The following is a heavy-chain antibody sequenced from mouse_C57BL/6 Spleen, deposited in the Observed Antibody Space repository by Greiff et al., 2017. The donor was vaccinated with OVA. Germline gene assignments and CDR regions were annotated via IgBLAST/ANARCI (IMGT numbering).Heavy chain of an antibody. CDR2: IDPSDSYT. CDR1: GYTFTSYW. V-gene: IGHV1-69*01. J-gene: IGHJ1*03. CDR3: ARKDYGSFYWYFDV. D-gene: IGHD1-1*01. Sequence: QVQLKQPGAELVMPGASVKLSCKASGYTFTSYWMHWVKQRPGQGLEWIGEIDPSDSYTNYNQKFKGKSTLTVDKSSSTAYMQLSSLTSEDSAVYYCARKDYGSFYWYFDVWGTGTTVTVSS.